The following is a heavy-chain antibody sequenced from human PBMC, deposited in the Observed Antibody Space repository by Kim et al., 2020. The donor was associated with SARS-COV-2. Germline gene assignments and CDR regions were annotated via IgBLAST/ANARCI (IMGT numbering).Heavy chain of an antibody. D-gene: IGHD3-10*01. Sequence: SETLSLTCAVYGGSFSGYYWSWIRQPPGKGLEWIGEINHSGSTNYNPSLKSRVTISVDTSKNQFSLKLSSVTAADTAVYYCARLGFSSGGYWGQGTLVTVSS. CDR2: INHSGST. V-gene: IGHV4-34*01. J-gene: IGHJ4*02. CDR3: ARLGFSSGGY. CDR1: GGSFSGYY.